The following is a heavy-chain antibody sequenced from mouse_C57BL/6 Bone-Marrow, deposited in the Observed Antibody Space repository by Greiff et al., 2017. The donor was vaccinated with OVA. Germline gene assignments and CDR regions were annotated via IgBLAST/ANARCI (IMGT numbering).Heavy chain of an antibody. CDR1: GFTFSDFY. J-gene: IGHJ4*01. Sequence: EVQVVESGGGLVQSGRSLRLSCATSGFTFSDFYMEWVRQAPGKGLEWIAASRNKANDYTTEYSASVKGRFIVSRDTSQSILYLQMNALRAEDTAIYYSAREAGLRRDYYAMDYWGQGTSVTVSS. V-gene: IGHV7-1*01. CDR2: SRNKANDYTT. CDR3: AREAGLRRDYYAMDY. D-gene: IGHD2-4*01.